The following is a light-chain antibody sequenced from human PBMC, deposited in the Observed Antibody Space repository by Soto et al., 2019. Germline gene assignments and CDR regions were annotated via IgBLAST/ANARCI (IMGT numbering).Light chain of an antibody. Sequence: DVVMTQSPLSLPVTLGQPASISCRSSQSLVYSDGNTYLNWYQQRPGQSPRRLIYKVSNRDSGVPDRFSGSGSSTDFTLKISRVEAEDVGIYYCMQLTHRPRTFGGGTTVEIK. V-gene: IGKV2-30*01. CDR1: QSLVYSDGNTY. CDR3: MQLTHRPRT. J-gene: IGKJ4*01. CDR2: KVS.